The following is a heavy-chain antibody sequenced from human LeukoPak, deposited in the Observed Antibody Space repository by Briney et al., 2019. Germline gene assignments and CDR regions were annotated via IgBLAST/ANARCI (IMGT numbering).Heavy chain of an antibody. CDR1: GFTFSSYD. CDR2: IDTAGDT. J-gene: IGHJ4*02. CDR3: ARVSSGGGESTYFDY. Sequence: GGSLRLSCVASGFTFSSYDMHWVRQATGKGLEWVSAIDTAGDTYYPDSVKGRFTISRENAKNSLYLQMNSLRAGDTAAYYCARVSSGGGESTYFDYWGRGTLVTVSS. V-gene: IGHV3-13*01. D-gene: IGHD3-16*01.